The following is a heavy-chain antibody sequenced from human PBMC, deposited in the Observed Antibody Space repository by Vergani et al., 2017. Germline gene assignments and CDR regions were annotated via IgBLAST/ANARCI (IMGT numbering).Heavy chain of an antibody. D-gene: IGHD3-22*01. CDR3: ARGPLDSSDYYLLAFDI. J-gene: IGHJ3*02. V-gene: IGHV1-69*01. Sequence: QVQLVQSGAEVKKPGSSVKLSCKASGGTFSSYAISWVRQAPGQGLEWMGGIIPIFGTANYAQKFQGRVTITADESTSTAYMGLSSLRSEDTAVYYCARGPLDSSDYYLLAFDIWGQGTMVTVSS. CDR1: GGTFSSYA. CDR2: IIPIFGTA.